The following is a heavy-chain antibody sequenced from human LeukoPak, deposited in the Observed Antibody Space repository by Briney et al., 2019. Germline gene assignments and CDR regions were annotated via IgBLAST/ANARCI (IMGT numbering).Heavy chain of an antibody. J-gene: IGHJ4*02. CDR2: IYYSGST. Sequence: PSETLSLTCTVPGDSISSSSYYWGWIRQPPGKGLEWIGSIYYSGSTYYNPSLKSRVTISVDTSKNQFSLKLSSVTAADTAVYYCARYYRVTVTTWILDYWGQGTLVTVSS. CDR1: GDSISSSSYY. CDR3: ARYYRVTVTTWILDY. D-gene: IGHD4-17*01. V-gene: IGHV4-39*01.